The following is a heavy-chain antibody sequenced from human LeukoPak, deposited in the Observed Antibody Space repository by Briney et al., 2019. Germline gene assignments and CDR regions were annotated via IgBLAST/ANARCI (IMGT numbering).Heavy chain of an antibody. CDR1: GGSISSYY. CDR3: ARDSWAFYGDYNNWFDP. D-gene: IGHD4-17*01. V-gene: IGHV4-4*07. Sequence: SETLSLTCTVSGGSISSYYWSWIRQPAGKGLEWIGRIYTSGSTNYNPSLKSRVTMSVDTSKNQFSLKLSSVTAADTAVYYCARDSWAFYGDYNNWFDPWGQGTLVTVSS. CDR2: IYTSGST. J-gene: IGHJ5*02.